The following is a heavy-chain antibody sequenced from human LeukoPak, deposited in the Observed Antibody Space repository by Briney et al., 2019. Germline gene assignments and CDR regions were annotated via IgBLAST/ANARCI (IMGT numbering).Heavy chain of an antibody. V-gene: IGHV4-59*11. J-gene: IGHJ3*02. D-gene: IGHD4-17*01. CDR1: ADSFSSHY. Sequence: SETLSLTCAVSADSFSSHYWTWIRQSPGKELEWIGYISYIGSTNYNPSLKSRVTFSIDTSKNQFSLKLKSVTAADTAVYYCARDLVTVTKGFDIWGQGTMVSVSS. CDR3: ARDLVTVTKGFDI. CDR2: ISYIGST.